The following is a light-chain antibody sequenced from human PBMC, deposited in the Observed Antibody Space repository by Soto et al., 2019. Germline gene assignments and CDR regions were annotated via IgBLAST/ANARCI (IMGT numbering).Light chain of an antibody. CDR3: QVWDSNSGV. V-gene: IGLV3-21*02. CDR1: NIGGKS. CDR2: DDF. J-gene: IGLJ1*01. Sequence: SSELTEPASVTVAPGQTASVSCGGNNIGGKSVHWYQQKPGQAPVLVVYDDFDRPSGIPERFSGSNSGNTDTLTINRVEAGDEAHYYCQVWDSNSGVFGTGTKVTVL.